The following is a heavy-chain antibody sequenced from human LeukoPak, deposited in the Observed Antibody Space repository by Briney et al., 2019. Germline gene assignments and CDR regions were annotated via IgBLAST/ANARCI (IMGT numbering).Heavy chain of an antibody. V-gene: IGHV1-46*01. CDR3: ATVDPGQVGGFDY. CDR2: INPSGGST. CDR1: GYTFTSYY. J-gene: IGHJ4*02. D-gene: IGHD1-26*01. Sequence: ASVKVSCKASGYTFTSYYMHWVRQAPGQGLEWMGIINPSGGSTSYAQKFQGRVTMTEDTSTDTAYMELSSLRSEDTAVYYCATVDPGQVGGFDYWGQGTLVTVSS.